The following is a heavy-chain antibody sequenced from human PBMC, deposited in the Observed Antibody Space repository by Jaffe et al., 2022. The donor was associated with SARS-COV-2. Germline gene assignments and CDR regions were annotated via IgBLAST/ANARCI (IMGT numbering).Heavy chain of an antibody. Sequence: EVQLVESGGGLIQPGGSLRLSCAASGFTVISNYMSWVRQAPGKGLEWVSLIYSDSSTYYADSVKGRFTISRDNSKNTLYLQMNSLRAEDTAVYYCASGAAFDIWGQGTVVTVSS. V-gene: IGHV3-53*01. CDR1: GFTVISNY. J-gene: IGHJ3*02. CDR3: ASGAAFDI. D-gene: IGHD1-26*01. CDR2: IYSDSST.